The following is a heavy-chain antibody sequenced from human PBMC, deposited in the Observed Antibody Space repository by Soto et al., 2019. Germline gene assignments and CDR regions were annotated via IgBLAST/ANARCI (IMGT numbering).Heavy chain of an antibody. Sequence: ASVKVSCKASGGTFSSYAISWVRQAPGQGLEWMGGIIPIFGTANYAQKFQGRVTITADESTSTAYMELSSLRSEDTAVYYCAVVAATSFWIDPWGQGTLVTVSS. D-gene: IGHD2-15*01. CDR3: AVVAATSFWIDP. V-gene: IGHV1-69*13. CDR2: IIPIFGTA. J-gene: IGHJ5*02. CDR1: GGTFSSYA.